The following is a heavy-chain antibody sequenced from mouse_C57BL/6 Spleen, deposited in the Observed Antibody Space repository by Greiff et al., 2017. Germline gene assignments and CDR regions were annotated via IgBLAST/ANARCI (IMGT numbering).Heavy chain of an antibody. V-gene: IGHV14-4*01. CDR3: TTDYGSSYVWDY. CDR2: IDPENGDT. Sequence: VQLQQSGAELVRPGASVKLSCTASGFNIKDDYMHWVKQRPEQGLEWIGWIDPENGDTEYASKFQGKATITADTSSNTAYLQLSSLTSEDTAVYYCTTDYGSSYVWDYWGQGTTLTVSS. J-gene: IGHJ2*01. D-gene: IGHD1-1*01. CDR1: GFNIKDDY.